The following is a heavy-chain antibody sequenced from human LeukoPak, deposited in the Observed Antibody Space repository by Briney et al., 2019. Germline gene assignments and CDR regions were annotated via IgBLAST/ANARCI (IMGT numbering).Heavy chain of an antibody. CDR1: GGSFSGYY. Sequence: MASETLSLTCAVYGGSFSGYYWSWIRQPPGKGLEWIGEINHSGSTNYNPSLKSRVTISVDTSKNQFSLKLSSVTAADTAVYYCARRPLRYSYYEIRREFDYWGQGTLVTVSS. D-gene: IGHD3-9*01. V-gene: IGHV4-34*01. CDR3: ARRPLRYSYYEIRREFDY. CDR2: INHSGST. J-gene: IGHJ4*02.